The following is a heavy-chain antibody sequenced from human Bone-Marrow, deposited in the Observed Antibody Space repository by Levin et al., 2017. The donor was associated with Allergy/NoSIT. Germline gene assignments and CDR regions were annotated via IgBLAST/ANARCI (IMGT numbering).Heavy chain of an antibody. CDR1: GFTFRHYT. CDR2: ITSSGDST. D-gene: IGHD3-22*01. V-gene: IGHV3-48*02. J-gene: IGHJ4*02. Sequence: RPGGSLRLSCAASGFTFRHYTMNWVRQAPGKGLEWVSCITSSGDSTYYADSVKGRFTTSRDNAKNSLYLQLNRLRDEDTAMYYCARDPARGYYDSSGYSGDHWGQGTLVTVSS. CDR3: ARDPARGYYDSSGYSGDH.